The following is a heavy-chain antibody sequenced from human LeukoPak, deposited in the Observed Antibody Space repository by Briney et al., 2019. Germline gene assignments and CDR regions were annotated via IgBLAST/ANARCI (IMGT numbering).Heavy chain of an antibody. V-gene: IGHV4-31*03. CDR2: ISYSGST. CDR1: GGSISSGDYY. D-gene: IGHD6-13*01. Sequence: PSQTLSLTCTVSGGSISSGDYYWSWIRQHPGKGLEWIGCISYSGSTYYNPSLKSRVSISVDTSKNQFSLKLSSVTAADTAVYYCARAEQQLGNVAFHIWGQGTMVTVSS. CDR3: ARAEQQLGNVAFHI. J-gene: IGHJ3*02.